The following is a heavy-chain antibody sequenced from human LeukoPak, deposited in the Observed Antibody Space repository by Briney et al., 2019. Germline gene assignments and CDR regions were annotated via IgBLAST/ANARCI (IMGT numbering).Heavy chain of an antibody. Sequence: SETLSLTCTVSGGFISSYYWSWIRQPAGKGLEWIGRIYSSGSTNYNPSLKSRVSMSVDTSKNQFSLKLSSVTAADTAVYYCARGSGRPHYFDYWGQGTLVTVSS. CDR3: ARGSGRPHYFDY. CDR1: GGFISSYY. CDR2: IYSSGST. D-gene: IGHD2-15*01. V-gene: IGHV4-4*07. J-gene: IGHJ4*02.